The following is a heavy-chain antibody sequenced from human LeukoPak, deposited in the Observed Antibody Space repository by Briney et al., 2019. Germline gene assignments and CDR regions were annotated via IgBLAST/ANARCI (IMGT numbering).Heavy chain of an antibody. CDR1: GFTFRNYG. CDR2: VSDSGSSA. D-gene: IGHD2-15*01. V-gene: IGHV3-23*01. CDR3: APDLRGAAWSLDY. J-gene: IGHJ4*02. Sequence: GSMRLSCAASGFTFRNYGMSWVRQAPGKGLEWVSVVSDSGSSAYYTDSVKGRFTISRDNSKNTLYLQMNSLRAEDTAVYYCAPDLRGAAWSLDYWGQGTFGAVSS.